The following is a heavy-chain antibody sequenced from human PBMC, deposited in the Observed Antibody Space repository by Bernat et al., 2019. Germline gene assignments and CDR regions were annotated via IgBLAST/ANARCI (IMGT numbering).Heavy chain of an antibody. Sequence: GFTFNSYSMNWVRQAPGKGLEWVSSISSSSSYIYYADSVKGRFTISRDNAKNSLYLQMNSLRAEDTAVYYCASGGYYDILTGYFVRAFWDYCG. D-gene: IGHD3-9*01. CDR1: GFTFNSYS. J-gene: IGHJ4*01. CDR3: ASGGYYDILTGYFVRAFWDY. CDR2: ISSSSSYI. V-gene: IGHV3-21*01.